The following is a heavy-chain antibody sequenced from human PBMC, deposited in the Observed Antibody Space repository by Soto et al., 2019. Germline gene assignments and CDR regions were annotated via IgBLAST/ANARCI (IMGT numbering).Heavy chain of an antibody. D-gene: IGHD3-9*01. CDR1: GGSIISSNW. V-gene: IGHV4-4*02. CDR2: IFYTGTT. J-gene: IGHJ6*02. CDR3: ARAHGLDTYYFYGMDA. Sequence: PSETLSLTCVGSGGSIISSNWWSCVRQPPGKGLEWIGDIFYTGTTKYNPSLKSRVTISVDKSMNQFSLRLSSVTAADTAVYFCARAHGLDTYYFYGMDAWGQGTTVTVSS.